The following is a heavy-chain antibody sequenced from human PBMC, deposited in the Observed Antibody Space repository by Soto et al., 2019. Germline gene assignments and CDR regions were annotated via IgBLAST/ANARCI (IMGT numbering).Heavy chain of an antibody. CDR1: GFTFSDYY. J-gene: IGHJ6*03. D-gene: IGHD3-3*01. Sequence: GGSLRLSCAASGFTFSDYYMSWIRQAPGKGLEWVSYISSSGSTIYYADSVKGRFTISRDNAKNSLYLQMNSLRAEDTAVYYCARPKTTLRFLATYYYMDVWGKGTTVTVSS. CDR2: ISSSGSTI. CDR3: ARPKTTLRFLATYYYMDV. V-gene: IGHV3-11*04.